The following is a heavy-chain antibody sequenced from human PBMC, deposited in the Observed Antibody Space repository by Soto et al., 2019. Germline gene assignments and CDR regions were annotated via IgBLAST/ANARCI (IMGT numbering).Heavy chain of an antibody. CDR3: ARDWIAVAGSISFSQAFPLLDGMDL. CDR1: GYSFVNYY. CDR2: IYPRGGNI. D-gene: IGHD6-19*01. Sequence: QVHLVQSGAEVKKPGASVKLSCKASGYSFVNYYINWVRQAPGQGLEWMGIIYPRGGNISYAQKFQGRVSRTSDTAASTVYMELTSLRSDDTAVYFCARDWIAVAGSISFSQAFPLLDGMDLWGQGTTVTVSS. J-gene: IGHJ6*02. V-gene: IGHV1-46*01.